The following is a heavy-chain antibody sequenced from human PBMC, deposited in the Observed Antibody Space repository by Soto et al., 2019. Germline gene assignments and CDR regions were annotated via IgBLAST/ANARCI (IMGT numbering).Heavy chain of an antibody. D-gene: IGHD3-3*01. CDR1: GYTFTSYA. CDR3: ARTDTYYDFWSGYSGDYTIDY. Sequence: ASVKVSCKASGYTFTSYAMHWVRQAPGQRLEWMGWINAGNGNTKYSQKFQGRVTITRDTSASTAYMELSSLRSEDTAVYYCARTDTYYDFWSGYSGDYTIDYWGQGTLVTVSS. CDR2: INAGNGNT. V-gene: IGHV1-3*01. J-gene: IGHJ4*02.